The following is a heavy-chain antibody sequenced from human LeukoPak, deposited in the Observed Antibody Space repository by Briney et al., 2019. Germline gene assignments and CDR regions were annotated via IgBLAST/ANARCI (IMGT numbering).Heavy chain of an antibody. J-gene: IGHJ4*02. Sequence: GGSLRLSCAASGFTFSSYSMNWVRQAPGKGLEGVSSISSSSSYIYYADSVKGRFTISRDNAKNSLYLQMNSLRAEDTAVYYCGREVNIAAAGTYFDYWGQGTLVTVSS. CDR2: ISSSSSYI. CDR3: GREVNIAAAGTYFDY. CDR1: GFTFSSYS. V-gene: IGHV3-21*01. D-gene: IGHD6-13*01.